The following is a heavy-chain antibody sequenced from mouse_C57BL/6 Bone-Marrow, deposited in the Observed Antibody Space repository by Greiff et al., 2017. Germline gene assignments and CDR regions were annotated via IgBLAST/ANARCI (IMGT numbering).Heavy chain of an antibody. J-gene: IGHJ4*01. CDR2: INPNNGGT. CDR3: AREGFITTVVGDYYAMDY. V-gene: IGHV1-18*01. CDR1: GYTFTDYN. Sequence: DVQLQESGPELVKPGASVKIPCKASGYTFTDYNMDWVKQSHGKSLEWIGDINPNNGGTIYNQKFKGKATLTVDKSSSTAYMELRSLTSEDTAVYYCAREGFITTVVGDYYAMDYWGQGTSVTVSS. D-gene: IGHD1-1*01.